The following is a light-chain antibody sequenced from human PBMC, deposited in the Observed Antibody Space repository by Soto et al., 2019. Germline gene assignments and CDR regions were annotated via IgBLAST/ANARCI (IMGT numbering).Light chain of an antibody. J-gene: IGLJ1*01. Sequence: SSELTQPPSVSVAPGQTARITCGGNNIGSNTVHWYQQKPGQAPVLVVYDDSDRPSGIPERFSGSNSGNTATLTISRVEAGDEADYFCQVWDSSTDHYVFGTGTKVTVL. V-gene: IGLV3-21*02. CDR1: NIGSNT. CDR3: QVWDSSTDHYV. CDR2: DDS.